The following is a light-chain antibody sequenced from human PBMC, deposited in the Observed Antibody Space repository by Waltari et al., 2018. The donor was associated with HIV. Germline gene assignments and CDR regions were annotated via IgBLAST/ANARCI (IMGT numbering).Light chain of an antibody. CDR2: DIS. CDR3: CSYAGSDTFGV. V-gene: IGLV2-11*01. CDR1: SSDVGGYNY. J-gene: IGLJ3*02. Sequence: QSALTQPRSVSGSPGQSVTISCTGTSSDVGGYNYVSWYQQHPGKAPKLMIYDISKGPSGGPDRFSGSKAGKTASLTISGLQAEYEADYYCCSYAGSDTFGVFGGGTKLTVL.